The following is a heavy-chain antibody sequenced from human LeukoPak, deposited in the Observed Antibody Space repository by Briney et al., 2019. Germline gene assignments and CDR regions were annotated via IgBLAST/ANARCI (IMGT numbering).Heavy chain of an antibody. CDR1: GYSISSGYY. V-gene: IGHV4-38-2*02. D-gene: IGHD3-10*01. CDR2: IYPTGST. CDR3: ARAYGSGSYFDY. J-gene: IGHJ4*02. Sequence: ASETLSLTCTVSGYSISSGYYWGWIRQPPGMGLEWIGNIYPTGSTYYNPSLKSRVTISVDTSKNQFSLKLSSVTAADTAVYYCARAYGSGSYFDYWGQGTLVTVSS.